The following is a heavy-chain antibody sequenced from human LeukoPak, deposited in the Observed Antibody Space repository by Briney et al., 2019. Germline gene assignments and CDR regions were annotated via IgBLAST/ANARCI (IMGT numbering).Heavy chain of an antibody. CDR1: GFTFSGYA. Sequence: PGGSLRLSCVASGFTFSGYAMSWVRQAPGKGLEWVSTISGSGGSTYYADSVKGRFTISRDNSKNTLYLQMNSLRAEDTAVYYCANTRDYYDSSGYLDYWGQGTLVTVSS. CDR2: ISGSGGST. D-gene: IGHD3-22*01. V-gene: IGHV3-23*01. CDR3: ANTRDYYDSSGYLDY. J-gene: IGHJ4*02.